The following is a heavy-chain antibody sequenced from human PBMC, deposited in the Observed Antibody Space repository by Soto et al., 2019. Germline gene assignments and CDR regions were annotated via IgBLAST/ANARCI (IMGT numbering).Heavy chain of an antibody. V-gene: IGHV4-31*03. CDR1: GGSISSGGYY. CDR2: IYYSGST. CDR3: ARDFRGYYFDY. J-gene: IGHJ4*02. Sequence: SETLSLTCTVSGGSISSGGYYWSWIRQHPGKGLEWIGYIYYSGSTYYNPSLKSRVTISVDTSKNQFSLKLSSVTAADTAVYYCARDFRGYYFDYWGQGTLVTVSS.